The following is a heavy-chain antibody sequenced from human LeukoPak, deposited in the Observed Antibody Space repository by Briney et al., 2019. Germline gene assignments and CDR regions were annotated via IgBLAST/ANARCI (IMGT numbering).Heavy chain of an antibody. CDR1: GFILSSYW. V-gene: IGHV3-74*01. J-gene: IGHJ4*02. D-gene: IGHD5-12*01. CDR2: INSDGSST. CDR3: ARDLRGYSGYEPYYFDY. Sequence: GDSVRLLCGAWGFILSSYWMQWVRHARGKGGVWVSRINSDGSSTSYDDSVKGQFTISRDNANNTLYLQMNSLRAEHTAVYYCARDLRGYSGYEPYYFDYWGQGTLVTVSS.